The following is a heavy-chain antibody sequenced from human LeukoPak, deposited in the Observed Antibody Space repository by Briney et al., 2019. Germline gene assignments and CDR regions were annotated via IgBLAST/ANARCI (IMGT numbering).Heavy chain of an antibody. CDR2: ISTSNSYI. CDR3: AATAGSSSC. D-gene: IGHD6-13*01. Sequence: GGSLRLSCAASGFTFSSYGMSWVRQAPGKGLEWVSSISTSNSYIYYADSVRGRFTISRDNAKNSLYLQMNSLRAEDTAVYYCAATAGSSSCWGQGTLVTVSS. V-gene: IGHV3-21*01. J-gene: IGHJ4*02. CDR1: GFTFSSYG.